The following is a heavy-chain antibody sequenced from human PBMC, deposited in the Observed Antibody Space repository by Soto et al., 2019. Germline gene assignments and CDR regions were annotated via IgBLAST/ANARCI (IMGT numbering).Heavy chain of an antibody. D-gene: IGHD3-10*01. J-gene: IGHJ4*02. Sequence: QITLKESGPTLVRPTQTLTLTCTFSGFSLTTSGVGVGWIRQPPGKALEWLAVIYWDDDKCYSSSLKSRLTITKDTSKIQVVRTMTNMDPVDTATYYCAHHPYYGLGIYSFDYWGQGTLVTVSS. CDR3: AHHPYYGLGIYSFDY. CDR1: GFSLTTSGVG. V-gene: IGHV2-5*02. CDR2: IYWDDDK.